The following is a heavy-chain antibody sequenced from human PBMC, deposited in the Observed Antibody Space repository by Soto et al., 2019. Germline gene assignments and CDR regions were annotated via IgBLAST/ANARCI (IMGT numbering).Heavy chain of an antibody. D-gene: IGHD6-19*01. CDR3: ARGGQFLAPYYFDN. CDR2: VNSDESSI. Sequence: GGSLRLSCAVSGFTFTSYWMHWVRQAPGKGLVWVSRVNSDESSITYADSVRGRFTISRDNAKNTLYLQMNSLRAEDTAVYYCARGGQFLAPYYFDNWGQGTLVTVSS. CDR1: GFTFTSYW. V-gene: IGHV3-74*03. J-gene: IGHJ4*02.